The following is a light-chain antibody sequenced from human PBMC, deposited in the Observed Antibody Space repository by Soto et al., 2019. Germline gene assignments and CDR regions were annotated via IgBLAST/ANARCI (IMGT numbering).Light chain of an antibody. Sequence: EIVLTQSPGTLSLSPGERATLSCRASQSVSDVAWYQQKPGQAPSPIIRGPSKTATATPDRFSGSGSGTDFTLTISGLEPEDFALYYCQQYAVTTPNTFGAGTKVDIK. CDR2: GPS. J-gene: IGKJ4*01. CDR1: QSVSD. CDR3: QQYAVTTPNT. V-gene: IGKV3-20*01.